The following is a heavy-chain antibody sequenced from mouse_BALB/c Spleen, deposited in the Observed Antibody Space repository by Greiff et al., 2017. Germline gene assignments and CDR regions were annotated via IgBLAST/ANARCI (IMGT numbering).Heavy chain of an antibody. J-gene: IGHJ4*01. CDR3: ARSYDYSYYYAMDY. CDR2: IYPGGGYT. D-gene: IGHD2-4*01. CDR1: GYTFTNYW. V-gene: IGHV1-63*02. Sequence: QVQLQQSGAELVRPGTSVKISCKASGYTFTNYWLGWVKQRPGHGLEWIGDIYPGGGYTNYNEKFKGKATLTADTSSSTAYMQLSSLTSEDSAVYFCARSYDYSYYYAMDYWGQGTSVTVSS.